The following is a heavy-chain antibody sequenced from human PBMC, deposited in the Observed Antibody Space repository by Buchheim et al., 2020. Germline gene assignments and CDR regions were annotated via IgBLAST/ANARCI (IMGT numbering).Heavy chain of an antibody. J-gene: IGHJ4*02. CDR1: GFTFSSYG. V-gene: IGHV3-30*18. CDR3: AKDLKGVPFDY. D-gene: IGHD2-2*01. CDR2: ISYDGSNK. Sequence: VQLVESGGGVVQPGRSLRLSCAASGFTFSSYGMHWVRQAPGKGLEWVAVISYDGSNKYYADSVKGRFTISRDNSKNTLYLQMNSLRAEDTAVYYCAKDLKGVPFDYWGQGTL.